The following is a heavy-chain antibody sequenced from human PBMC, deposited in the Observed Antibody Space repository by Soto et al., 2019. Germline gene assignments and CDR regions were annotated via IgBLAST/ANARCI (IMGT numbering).Heavy chain of an antibody. Sequence: GGSLSLSCAASGFTISSNAMYWVRQAPGKGLEWVSAINDRGATTHYADSVKGRFTISRDTSKNTLYLQLNTLRADDTAVYYCAKDKPGTTSFDYWGQGTLVTVSS. D-gene: IGHD1-1*01. CDR1: GFTISSNA. CDR3: AKDKPGTTSFDY. J-gene: IGHJ4*02. CDR2: INDRGATT. V-gene: IGHV3-23*01.